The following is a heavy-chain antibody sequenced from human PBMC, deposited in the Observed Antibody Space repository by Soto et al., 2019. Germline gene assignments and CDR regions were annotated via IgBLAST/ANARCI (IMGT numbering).Heavy chain of an antibody. D-gene: IGHD4-17*01. CDR1: GGSISSYY. CDR2: IYYSGST. Sequence: SETLSLTCTVSGGSISSYYWSWIRQPPGKGLEWIGYIYYSGSTNYNPSLKSRVTISVDTSKNQFSLRLSSVTAADTAVYYCARRIDYGFDYWGQGTLVTVSS. CDR3: ARRIDYGFDY. V-gene: IGHV4-59*08. J-gene: IGHJ4*02.